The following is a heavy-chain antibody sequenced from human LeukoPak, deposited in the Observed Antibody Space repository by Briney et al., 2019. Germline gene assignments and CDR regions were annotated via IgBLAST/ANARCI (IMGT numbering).Heavy chain of an antibody. V-gene: IGHV4-34*01. CDR3: ARMGTIAVTYVDY. J-gene: IGHJ4*02. CDR2: INHSGST. CDR1: GFTFSSYA. D-gene: IGHD6-19*01. Sequence: GSLRLSCAASGFTFSSYAMSWVRQAPGKGLEWIGEINHSGSTNYNPSLKSRVTISVDTSKNQFSLKLSSVTAADTAVYYCARMGTIAVTYVDYWGQGTLVTVSS.